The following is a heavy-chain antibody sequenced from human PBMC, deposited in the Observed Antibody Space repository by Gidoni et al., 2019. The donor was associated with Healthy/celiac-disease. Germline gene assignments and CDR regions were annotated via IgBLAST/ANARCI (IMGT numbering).Heavy chain of an antibody. CDR1: GFTFSSYS. CDR3: ARAHARGDSRNFDY. V-gene: IGHV3-21*01. J-gene: IGHJ4*02. D-gene: IGHD4-17*01. Sequence: EVQLVESGGGLVKPGGSLRLSCAASGFTFSSYSMNWVRQAPGKGLEWVSSISSSSSYIYYADSVKGRFTISRDNAKNSLYLQMNSLRAEDTAVYYCARAHARGDSRNFDYWGQGTLVTVSS. CDR2: ISSSSSYI.